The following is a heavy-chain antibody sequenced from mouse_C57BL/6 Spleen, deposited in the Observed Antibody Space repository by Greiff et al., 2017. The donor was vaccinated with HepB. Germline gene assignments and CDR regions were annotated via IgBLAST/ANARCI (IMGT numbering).Heavy chain of an antibody. CDR1: GYAFSSSW. CDR2: IYPGDGDT. D-gene: IGHD2-4*01. V-gene: IGHV1-82*01. J-gene: IGHJ4*01. Sequence: QVQLQQSGPELVKPGASVKISCKASGYAFSSSWMNWVKQRPGKGLEWIGRIYPGDGDTNYNGKFKGKATLTADKSSSTAYMQLSSLTSEDSAVYFCARGGGDYDDAMDYWSQGTSVTVSS. CDR3: ARGGGDYDDAMDY.